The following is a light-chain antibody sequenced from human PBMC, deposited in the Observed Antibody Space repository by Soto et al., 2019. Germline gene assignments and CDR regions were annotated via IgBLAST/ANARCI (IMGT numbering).Light chain of an antibody. V-gene: IGLV2-8*01. CDR1: SSDVGGYNY. CDR3: SSYGGYNNVV. CDR2: EVN. J-gene: IGLJ1*01. Sequence: QSVQTQPPSASGSPGQSVTISCTGTSSDVGGYNYVSWFQQHPGKAPKLIIHEVNQRPSGVPDRFSGSKSGNTASLTVSGLQAEDEGTYYCSSYGGYNNVVFGTGTKVTV.